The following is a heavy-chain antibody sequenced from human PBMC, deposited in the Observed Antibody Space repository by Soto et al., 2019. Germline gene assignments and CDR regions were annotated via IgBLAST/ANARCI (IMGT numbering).Heavy chain of an antibody. J-gene: IGHJ4*02. D-gene: IGHD5-18*01. CDR1: GFTFNSYG. Sequence: GSLRLSCAASGFTFNSYGMHWVRQAPGKGLEWVAVISYDGSNKYYADSVKGRFTISRDNSKNTLYLQMNSLRAEDTAVYYCAKGYRDFDYWGQGTLVTVSS. CDR2: ISYDGSNK. CDR3: AKGYRDFDY. V-gene: IGHV3-30*18.